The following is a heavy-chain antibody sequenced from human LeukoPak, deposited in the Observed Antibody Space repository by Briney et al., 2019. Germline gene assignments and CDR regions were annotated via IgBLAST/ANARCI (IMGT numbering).Heavy chain of an antibody. CDR2: ISGSGGST. Sequence: GGSLRLSCAASGFTFSSYAMSWARQAPGKGLEWVSAISGSGGSTYYADSVKGRFTISRDNSKNTLYLQMNSLRAEDTAVYYCARDIPTYYYYYYGMDVWGQGTTVTVSS. CDR3: ARDIPTYYYYYYGMDV. V-gene: IGHV3-23*01. D-gene: IGHD2-2*02. CDR1: GFTFSSYA. J-gene: IGHJ6*02.